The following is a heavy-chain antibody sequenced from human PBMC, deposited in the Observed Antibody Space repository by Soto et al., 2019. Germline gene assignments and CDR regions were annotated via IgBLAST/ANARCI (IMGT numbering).Heavy chain of an antibody. Sequence: QVQLVESGGGVVQPGRSLRLSCAASGFTFSSYGMHWVRQAPGKGLEWVAVIWYDGSNKYYADSVKGRFTISRDNSKNTLYLQMNSRRAEDTGVYYWARDGRYCGGDCYSYYYYYGMDVWGQGTTVTVSS. CDR1: GFTFSSYG. CDR2: IWYDGSNK. V-gene: IGHV3-33*01. D-gene: IGHD2-21*02. J-gene: IGHJ6*02. CDR3: ARDGRYCGGDCYSYYYYYGMDV.